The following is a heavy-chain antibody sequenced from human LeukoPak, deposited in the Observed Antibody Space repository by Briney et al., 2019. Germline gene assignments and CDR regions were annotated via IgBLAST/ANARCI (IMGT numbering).Heavy chain of an antibody. V-gene: IGHV3-21*01. D-gene: IGHD6-19*01. J-gene: IGHJ4*02. CDR1: GFTFSSYS. Sequence: GGSLRLSCAASGFTFSSYSMNWVRQAPGKGLEWVSSISSSSSYIYYADSVKGRFTISRDNAKNSLYLQMNSLRAEDTAVYYCARDLGGLWLVPGQWGQGTLVTVSS. CDR2: ISSSSSYI. CDR3: ARDLGGLWLVPGQ.